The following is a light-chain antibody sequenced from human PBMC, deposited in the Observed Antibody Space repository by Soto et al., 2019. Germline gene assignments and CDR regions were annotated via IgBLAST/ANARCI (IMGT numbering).Light chain of an antibody. CDR3: AAWDDSLNAWV. Sequence: QAVVTQPPSASQTPGQRVTISCSGSRSNVGRNSVSWYQHVPGTAPKLLIYSHDQRSSGVPDRISASRSGTAASLAISGLRSEDEAFYYCAAWDDSLNAWVFGGGTKLTVL. V-gene: IGLV1-44*01. CDR2: SHD. CDR1: RSNVGRNS. J-gene: IGLJ3*02.